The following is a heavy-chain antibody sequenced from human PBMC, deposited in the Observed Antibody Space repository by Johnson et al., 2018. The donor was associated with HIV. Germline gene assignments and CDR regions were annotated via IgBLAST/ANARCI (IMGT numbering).Heavy chain of an antibody. CDR3: ASGDELGDDAFDI. D-gene: IGHD7-27*01. CDR2: IKSKTDGGTT. J-gene: IGHJ3*02. V-gene: IGHV3-15*01. CDR1: GFAFSNAW. Sequence: VQLVESGGGVVQPGRSLRLSCAASGFAFSNAWMSWVRQAPGKGLEWVGRIKSKTDGGTTDYAAPVKGRFTISRDDSKNTLYLQMNSLKTEDTALYYCASGDELGDDAFDIWGQGTMVTVSS.